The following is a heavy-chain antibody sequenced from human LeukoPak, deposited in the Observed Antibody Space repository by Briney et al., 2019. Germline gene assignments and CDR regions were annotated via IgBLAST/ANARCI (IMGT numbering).Heavy chain of an antibody. V-gene: IGHV4-4*07. J-gene: IGHJ4*02. Sequence: PSETLSLTCTVSGGSISTYYWSWIRQPAGKGLEWMGHIHTSGSPNYNPSLKSRVTMSVDTSKNQFSLKLSSVTAADTAVYYCARSWIRDWYYFDYWGQGTLVTVSS. CDR2: IHTSGSP. CDR3: ARSWIRDWYYFDY. D-gene: IGHD5-18*01. CDR1: GGSISTYY.